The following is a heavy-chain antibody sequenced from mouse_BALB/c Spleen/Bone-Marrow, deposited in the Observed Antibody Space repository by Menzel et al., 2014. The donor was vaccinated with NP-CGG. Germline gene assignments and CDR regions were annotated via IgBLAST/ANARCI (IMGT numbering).Heavy chain of an antibody. CDR2: ISSGSSTI. CDR3: ARRASPTGPMDY. CDR1: GFTFSNFG. V-gene: IGHV5-17*02. D-gene: IGHD1-1*01. J-gene: IGHJ4*01. Sequence: EVNVVESGGGLVQPGGSRKLSCAASGFTFSNFGMHWVRQAPEKGLEWVAYISSGSSTIYYADTVKGRFTISRDNPKNTLFLQMTSLRSEDTAMYYCARRASPTGPMDYWGQGTSVTVSS.